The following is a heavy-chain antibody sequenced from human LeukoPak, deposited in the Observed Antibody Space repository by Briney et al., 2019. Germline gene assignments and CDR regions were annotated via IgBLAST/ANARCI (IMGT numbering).Heavy chain of an antibody. V-gene: IGHV4-59*01. CDR3: AREGFREYSSSDDAFDI. D-gene: IGHD6-6*01. CDR1: GGSISSYY. Sequence: PLETLSLTCTVSGGSISSYYWSWIRQPPGKGLEWIGYIYYSGSTNYNPSLKSRVTISVDTSKNQFSLKLSSVTAADTAVYYCAREGFREYSSSDDAFDIWGQGTMVTVSS. J-gene: IGHJ3*02. CDR2: IYYSGST.